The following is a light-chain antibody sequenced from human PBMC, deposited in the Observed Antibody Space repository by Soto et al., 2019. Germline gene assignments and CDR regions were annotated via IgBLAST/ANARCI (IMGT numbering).Light chain of an antibody. CDR2: GVT. CDR1: HNDIGTYDY. Sequence: QSVLTQPTSVSGSPGQSITISCTGNHNDIGTYDYVSWYQQHPGRAPRLLIHGVTTRPSGISGRFSASKSGLTASLTISGLQPEDDADYYCSSFNSNRLYVFGPGTNVTVL. J-gene: IGLJ1*01. CDR3: SSFNSNRLYV. V-gene: IGLV2-14*03.